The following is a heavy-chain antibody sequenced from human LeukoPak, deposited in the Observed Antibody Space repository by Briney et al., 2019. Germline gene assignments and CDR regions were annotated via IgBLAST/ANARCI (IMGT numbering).Heavy chain of an antibody. J-gene: IGHJ4*02. CDR2: IYYSGST. D-gene: IGHD6-19*01. CDR3: ARLDSSGWYYFDY. CDR1: GGSVRSYY. V-gene: IGHV4-59*08. Sequence: SETLSLTCTVSGGSVRSYYWSWIRQPPGKGLEWIGYIYYSGSTNYNPSLKGRVTISVDRSKNQFSLKLSSVTDADTAVYYCARLDSSGWYYFDYWGQGTLVTVSS.